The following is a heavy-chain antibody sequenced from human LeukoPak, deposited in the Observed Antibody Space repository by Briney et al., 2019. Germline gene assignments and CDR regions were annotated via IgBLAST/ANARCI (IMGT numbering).Heavy chain of an antibody. D-gene: IGHD3-10*01. CDR2: IYHSGST. Sequence: PSETLSLTCAVSGGSISSGGYSWSWIRQPPGKGLEWIGYIYHSGSTYYNPSLKSRVTISVDRSKNQFSLKLSSVTAADTAVYYCARGIFGPLGEPTPHFDYWGQGTLVTVSS. J-gene: IGHJ4*02. CDR1: GGSISSGGYS. CDR3: ARGIFGPLGEPTPHFDY. V-gene: IGHV4-30-2*01.